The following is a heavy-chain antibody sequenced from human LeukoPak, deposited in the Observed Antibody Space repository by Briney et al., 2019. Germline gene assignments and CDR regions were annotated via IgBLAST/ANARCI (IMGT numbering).Heavy chain of an antibody. D-gene: IGHD6-19*01. CDR1: GYTFTSYA. J-gene: IGHJ3*02. Sequence: GASVKVSCKASGYTFTSYAMNWVRQAPGQGLEWMGWINTNTGNPTYAQGFTGRFVFSLDTSVSTAYLQISSLKAEDTAVYYCASESSGRLSDAFDIWGQGTMVTVSS. CDR3: ASESSGRLSDAFDI. V-gene: IGHV7-4-1*02. CDR2: INTNTGNP.